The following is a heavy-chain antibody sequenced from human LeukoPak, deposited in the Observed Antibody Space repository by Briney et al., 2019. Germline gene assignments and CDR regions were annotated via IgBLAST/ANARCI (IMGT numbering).Heavy chain of an antibody. D-gene: IGHD2-2*01. CDR1: GFTFSSYA. V-gene: IGHV3-23*01. CDR2: ISGSGGST. CDR3: AKDRDCSSDSCYFDY. J-gene: IGHJ4*02. Sequence: GGSLRLSCAASGFTFSSYAMSWVRQAPGKGLEWVSAISGSGGSTYYADSVKGRFTISRDNSRNTLYLQMNSLRAEDTAVYYCAKDRDCSSDSCYFDYWGQGTLVTVSS.